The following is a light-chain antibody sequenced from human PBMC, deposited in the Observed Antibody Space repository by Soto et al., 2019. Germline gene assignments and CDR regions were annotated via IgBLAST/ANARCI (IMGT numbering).Light chain of an antibody. V-gene: IGKV4-1*01. CDR1: QSFLYSSNNKKY. Sequence: SRGELDNTKSKSSQSFLYSSNNKKYLAWYQQKPGQPPKXLIYWASSRESGVPERLSGSGHGTDLTITMRSMQAEDVEVYYCQQYYSNPLTCGGGTKVDIK. CDR3: QQYYSNPLT. J-gene: IGKJ4*01. CDR2: WAS.